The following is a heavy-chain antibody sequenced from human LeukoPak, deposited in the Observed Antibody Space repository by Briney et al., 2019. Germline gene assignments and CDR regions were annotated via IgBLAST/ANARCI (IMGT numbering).Heavy chain of an antibody. D-gene: IGHD2-2*01. CDR2: ISGSGDST. V-gene: IGHV3-23*01. CDR3: VKGCSSTGCYTSDY. Sequence: GGSLRLSCAASGFTFNNYAMTWVRQPPGKGLEWDSTISGSGDSTHYADSVKGRFTISRDNSKNTLYMQMNSLRVEDTAVYYCVKGCSSTGCYTSDYWGQGTLVTVSS. J-gene: IGHJ4*02. CDR1: GFTFNNYA.